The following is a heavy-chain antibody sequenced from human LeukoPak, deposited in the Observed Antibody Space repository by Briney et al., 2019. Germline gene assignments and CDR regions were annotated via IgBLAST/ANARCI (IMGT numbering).Heavy chain of an antibody. CDR1: GFTFSDYY. V-gene: IGHV3-11*01. Sequence: SGGSLRLSCAASGFTFSDYYMSWIRQAPGKGLEWVSYISSSGSTIYYADSVKGRFTISRVNAKNSLYLQMNSLRAEDTAVYYCAIPGVAAAGTPLGAFDIWGQGTMVTVSS. CDR2: ISSSGSTI. J-gene: IGHJ3*02. CDR3: AIPGVAAAGTPLGAFDI. D-gene: IGHD6-13*01.